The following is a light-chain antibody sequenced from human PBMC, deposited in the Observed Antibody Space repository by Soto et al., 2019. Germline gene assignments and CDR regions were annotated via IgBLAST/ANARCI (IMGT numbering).Light chain of an antibody. CDR3: SSYTSSITLV. Sequence: QSVLTQPASVSGSPGQSITISCTGTSSDVGDYNYVSWYQQHPGKAPKLMIYEVSNRPSGVSNRFSGSKSGNMASLTISGLHAEDEADYYCSSYTSSITLVFGGGTKVTVL. V-gene: IGLV2-14*01. J-gene: IGLJ3*02. CDR1: SSDVGDYNY. CDR2: EVS.